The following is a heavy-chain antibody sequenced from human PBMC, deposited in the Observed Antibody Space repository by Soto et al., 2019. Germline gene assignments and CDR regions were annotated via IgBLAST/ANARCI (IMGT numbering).Heavy chain of an antibody. D-gene: IGHD3-9*01. J-gene: IGHJ4*02. CDR2: IKQDGSEK. CDR1: GFTFSRYW. CDR3: AKSPYFFRGPLDY. V-gene: IGHV3-7*03. Sequence: GESLKISCAASGFTFSRYWMSWVRQAPGKGLEWVANIKQDGSEKYYVDSVKGRFTISRDNAKNSLYLQMNSLRAEDTAVYYCAKSPYFFRGPLDYWGQGTLVTVSS.